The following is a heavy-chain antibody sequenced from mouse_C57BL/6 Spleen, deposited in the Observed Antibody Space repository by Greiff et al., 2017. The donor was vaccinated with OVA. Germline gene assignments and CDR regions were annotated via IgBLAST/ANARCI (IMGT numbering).Heavy chain of an antibody. CDR3: ARGTAQAIFAY. V-gene: IGHV1-59*01. CDR2: IDPSDSYT. D-gene: IGHD3-2*02. CDR1: GYTFTSYW. Sequence: QVQLQQPGAELVRPGTSVKLSCKASGYTFTSYWMHWVKQRPGQGLEWIGVIDPSDSYTNYNQKFKGKATLTVDTSSSTAYMQLSSLTSEDSAVYYCARGTAQAIFAYWGQGTLVTVSA. J-gene: IGHJ3*01.